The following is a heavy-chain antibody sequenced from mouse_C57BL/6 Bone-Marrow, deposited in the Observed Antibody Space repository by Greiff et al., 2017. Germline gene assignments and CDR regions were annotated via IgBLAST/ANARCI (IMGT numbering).Heavy chain of an antibody. CDR1: GYTFTDHT. CDR2: IYPSDGST. V-gene: IGHV1-78*01. D-gene: IGHD1-1*01. Sequence: QVQLQQSDAELVKPGASVKISCKVSGYTFTDHTIHWMKQRPEQGLEWIGYIYPSDGSTKYNEKFKGKAKLTADKSSSKDYMQLNSLTSEESAVYFSERDYYGSTWYFDVWGTGTTVTVSS. CDR3: ERDYYGSTWYFDV. J-gene: IGHJ1*03.